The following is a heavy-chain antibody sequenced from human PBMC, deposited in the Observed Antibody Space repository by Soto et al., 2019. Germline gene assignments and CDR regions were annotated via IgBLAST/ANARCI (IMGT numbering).Heavy chain of an antibody. CDR2: IYYSGST. V-gene: IGHV4-39*07. D-gene: IGHD3-16*01. Sequence: ETLSLTCTVSGGSISSSSYYWGWIRQPPGKGLEWIGSIYYSGSTYYNPSLKSRVTISADKSISTAYLQWSSLKASDTAMYYCARHGGAFDVWGQGKMVTVSS. CDR3: ARHGGAFDV. CDR1: GGSISSSSYY. J-gene: IGHJ3*01.